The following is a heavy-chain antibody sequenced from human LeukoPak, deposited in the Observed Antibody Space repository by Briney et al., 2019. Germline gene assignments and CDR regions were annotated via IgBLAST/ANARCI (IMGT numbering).Heavy chain of an antibody. V-gene: IGHV4-4*07. CDR1: GGSISSFY. D-gene: IGHD2-21*01. Sequence: SETLSLTCTVSGGSISSFYWSWIRQPAGKGLEWIGRIYTSGSTNYNPSLKSRVTMSVDKSKNQFSLKLSSVSAADTAVYFCLQAEDGIRDPNAFDIWGQGTMVTVSS. J-gene: IGHJ3*02. CDR2: IYTSGST. CDR3: LQAEDGIRDPNAFDI.